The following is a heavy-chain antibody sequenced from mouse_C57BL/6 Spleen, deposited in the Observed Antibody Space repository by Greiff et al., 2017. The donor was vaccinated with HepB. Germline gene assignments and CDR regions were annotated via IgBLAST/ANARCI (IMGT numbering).Heavy chain of an antibody. J-gene: IGHJ3*01. V-gene: IGHV5-17*01. Sequence: EVKLVESGGGLVKPGGSLKLSCAASGFTFSDYGMHWVRQAPEKGLEWVAYISSGSSTIYYADTVKGRFTISRDNAKNTLCLQMTSLRSEDTAMYYCARWSNYVRFAYWGQGTLVTVSA. CDR2: ISSGSSTI. CDR3: ARWSNYVRFAY. CDR1: GFTFSDYG. D-gene: IGHD2-5*01.